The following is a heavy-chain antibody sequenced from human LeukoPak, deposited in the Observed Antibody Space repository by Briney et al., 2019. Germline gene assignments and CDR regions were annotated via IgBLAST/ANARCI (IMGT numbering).Heavy chain of an antibody. V-gene: IGHV6-1*01. CDR1: GDSVSSNSAA. CDR3: ARRTRSHIDYGGNPDWYFDL. CDR2: TYYRSKWYN. J-gene: IGHJ2*01. D-gene: IGHD4-23*01. Sequence: SQTLSLTCAISGDSVSSNSAAWNWIRQSPSRGLEWLGRTYYRSKWYNDYAVSVKSRITINPDTSKNQFSLQLNSVTAADTAVYYCARRTRSHIDYGGNPDWYFDLWGRGTLVTVSS.